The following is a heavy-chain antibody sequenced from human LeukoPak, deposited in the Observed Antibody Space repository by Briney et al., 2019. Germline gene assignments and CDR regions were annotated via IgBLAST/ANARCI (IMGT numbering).Heavy chain of an antibody. V-gene: IGHV4-31*03. CDR2: IYYSGST. D-gene: IGHD3-3*01. J-gene: IGHJ5*02. Sequence: SQTLSLTCTVSGGSISSGGYYWSWIRQRPEKGLEWIGYIYYSGSTYYNPSLKSRVTISVDTSKNQFSLKLSSVTAADTAVYYCAKCTIFGANWFDPWGQGTLVTVSS. CDR1: GGSISSGGYY. CDR3: AKCTIFGANWFDP.